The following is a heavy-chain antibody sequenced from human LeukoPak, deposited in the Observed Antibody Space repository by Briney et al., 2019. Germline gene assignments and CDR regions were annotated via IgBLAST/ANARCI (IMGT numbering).Heavy chain of an antibody. V-gene: IGHV4-59*02. J-gene: IGHJ5*02. CDR1: GASVTDYY. CDR3: TRGHWGLQS. Sequence: PSETLSLTCTVSGASVTDYYWSCIRQSPGKGLEWISYIHHSGNSDYNPSLRSRVTTSLDTSKNQFSQNLISVTAADTAVYYCTRGHWGLQSWSQGTLVTVSS. D-gene: IGHD7-27*01. CDR2: IHHSGNS.